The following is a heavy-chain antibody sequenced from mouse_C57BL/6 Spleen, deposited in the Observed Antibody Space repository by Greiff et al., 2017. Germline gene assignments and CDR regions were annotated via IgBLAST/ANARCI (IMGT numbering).Heavy chain of an antibody. CDR3: AYGNYEWYFDV. V-gene: IGHV3-6*01. CDR1: GYSITSGYY. CDR2: ISYDGSN. D-gene: IGHD2-1*01. J-gene: IGHJ1*03. Sequence: VQLKESGPGLVKPSQSLSLTCSVTGYSITSGYYWNWIRQFPGNKLEWMGYISYDGSNNYNPSLKNRISITRDTSKNQFFLKLNSVTTEDTATYYCAYGNYEWYFDVWGTGTTVTVSS.